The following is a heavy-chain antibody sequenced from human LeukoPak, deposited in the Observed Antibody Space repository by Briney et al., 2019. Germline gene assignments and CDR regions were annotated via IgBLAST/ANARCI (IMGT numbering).Heavy chain of an antibody. J-gene: IGHJ6*03. Sequence: SQTLSLTCTVSGGSISSGGYYWSWIRQHPGKGLEWIGCIYYRSSTYYNQSLKSRITISVDTSKNQFSLNPSSVTAADTAVYYCARESTQVPHLHPPETWYYMDVWGKGTTVTVSS. CDR2: IYYRSST. CDR1: GGSISSGGYY. V-gene: IGHV4-31*03. D-gene: IGHD2-2*01. CDR3: ARESTQVPHLHPPETWYYMDV.